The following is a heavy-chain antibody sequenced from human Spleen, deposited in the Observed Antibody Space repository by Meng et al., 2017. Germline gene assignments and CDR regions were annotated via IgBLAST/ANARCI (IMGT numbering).Heavy chain of an antibody. CDR1: GFTFEDYG. D-gene: IGHD1-26*01. V-gene: IGHV3-23*01. CDR3: ARDRRGSYDGYYFDY. J-gene: IGHJ4*02. CDR2: ISGSGGST. Sequence: GESLKISCAASGFTFEDYGMSWVRQAPGKGLEWVSAISGSGGSTYYADSVKGRFTISRDNSKNTLYLQLNSLRVEDTAVYYCARDRRGSYDGYYFDYWGQGTLVTVSS.